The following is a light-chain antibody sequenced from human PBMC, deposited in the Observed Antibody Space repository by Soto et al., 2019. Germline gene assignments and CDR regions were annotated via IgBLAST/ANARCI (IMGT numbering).Light chain of an antibody. CDR2: GAS. Sequence: ETVLTQSPGPLSLSPGERAPLSCRASQSVSSNNLAWYQQKRGRAPRLLIPGASRRATGIPDRFSGSGSGTDFTLTITSLEPEDFAVYYCQQYGTSPRTFGQGTRLEIK. CDR3: QQYGTSPRT. J-gene: IGKJ5*01. V-gene: IGKV3-20*01. CDR1: QSVSSNN.